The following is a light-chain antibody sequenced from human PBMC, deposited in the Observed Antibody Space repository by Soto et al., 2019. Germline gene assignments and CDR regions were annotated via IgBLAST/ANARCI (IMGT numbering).Light chain of an antibody. CDR3: QQYGTSPLT. Sequence: EIVLTQSPGTLSLSLGERATLSCRASQSVSSSHLAWYQQKPGQAPRLLIYGASSRATGIPDRFSGSGSETDFTLTISRLEPEDSAVYYCQQYGTSPLTFGQGTKVDIK. V-gene: IGKV3-20*01. J-gene: IGKJ1*01. CDR2: GAS. CDR1: QSVSSSH.